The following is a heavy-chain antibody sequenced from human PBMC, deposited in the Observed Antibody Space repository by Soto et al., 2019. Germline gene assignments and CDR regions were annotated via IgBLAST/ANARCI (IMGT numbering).Heavy chain of an antibody. Sequence: GGSLRLSCAASGFSFSSYWMSWVRQAPGKGLEWVANIKQDGSEKYYVDSVKGRFTISRDNAKNSLYLQMNSLRAEDTAVYYCAREYYDFWSRLTEPFDIWGQGTFVTVSS. J-gene: IGHJ3*02. CDR1: GFSFSSYW. CDR2: IKQDGSEK. CDR3: AREYYDFWSRLTEPFDI. D-gene: IGHD3-3*01. V-gene: IGHV3-7*03.